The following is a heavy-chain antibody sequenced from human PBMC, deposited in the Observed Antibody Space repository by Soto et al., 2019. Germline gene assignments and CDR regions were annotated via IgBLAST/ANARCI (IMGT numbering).Heavy chain of an antibody. CDR3: ARSLPWFDP. Sequence: QVRLVHSETEVKKPGASVNVSCKASGYTFTSYTISWVRQAPGQGLEWMGWISANNGNTECAQKFQDRLTMIADTTTSTAYLELRNLRPDDTAVYYCARSLPWFDPWGQGTLVAVSS. CDR2: ISANNGNT. CDR1: GYTFTSYT. V-gene: IGHV1-18*01. J-gene: IGHJ5*02.